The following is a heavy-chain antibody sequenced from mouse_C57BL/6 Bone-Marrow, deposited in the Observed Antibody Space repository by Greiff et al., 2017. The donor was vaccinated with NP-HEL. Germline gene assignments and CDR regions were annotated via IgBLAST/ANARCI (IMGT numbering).Heavy chain of an antibody. CDR1: GYTFTSYT. CDR3: ARRHYSNWGFAY. V-gene: IGHV1-4*01. CDR2: INPSSGYT. Sequence: QVQLKQSGAELARPGASVKMSCKASGYTFTSYTMHWVKQRPGQGLEWIGYINPSSGYTKYNQKFKDKATLTADKSSSTAYMQLSSLTSEDSAVYYCARRHYSNWGFAYLGQGTLVTVSA. D-gene: IGHD2-5*01. J-gene: IGHJ3*01.